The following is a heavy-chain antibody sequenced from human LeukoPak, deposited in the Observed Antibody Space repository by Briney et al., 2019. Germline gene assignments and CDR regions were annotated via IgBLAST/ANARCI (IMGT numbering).Heavy chain of an antibody. CDR3: ARGGYYYYYGMDV. J-gene: IGHJ6*02. Sequence: SETLSLTCTVSGGSISSGGYYWSWIRQHPGKGLEWIGYIYYSGSTYYNPSLRSRVTISVDTSKNQFSLKLSSVTAADTAVYYCARGGYYYYYGMDVWGQGTTVTVSS. CDR1: GGSISSGGYY. CDR2: IYYSGST. V-gene: IGHV4-31*03. D-gene: IGHD6-25*01.